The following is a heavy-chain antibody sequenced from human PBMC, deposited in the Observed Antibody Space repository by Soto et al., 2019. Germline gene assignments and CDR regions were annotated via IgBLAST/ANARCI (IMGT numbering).Heavy chain of an antibody. CDR3: AKETYYDFWSGYFTHDY. Sequence: ESGGGLVQPGGSLRLSCAASGFTFSSYAMSWVRQAPGKGLEWVSAISGSGGSTYYADSVKGRFTISRDNSKNTLYLQMNSLRAEDTAVYYCAKETYYDFWSGYFTHDYWGPGTLVTVSS. D-gene: IGHD3-3*01. J-gene: IGHJ4*02. CDR1: GFTFSSYA. CDR2: ISGSGGST. V-gene: IGHV3-23*01.